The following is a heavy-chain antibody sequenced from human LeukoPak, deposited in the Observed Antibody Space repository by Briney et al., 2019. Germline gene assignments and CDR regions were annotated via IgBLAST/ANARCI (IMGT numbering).Heavy chain of an antibody. CDR1: GFTFSNAW. D-gene: IGHD6-13*01. J-gene: IGHJ4*02. V-gene: IGHV3-30*03. CDR2: ISYDGSNR. Sequence: PGGSLRLSCAASGFTFSNAWMSWVRQAPGKGLEWVAVISYDGSNRYYADSVKGRFTISRDNSKNTLYLQMNSLRAEDTAVYYCAREGIAAAFDYWGQGTLVTVSS. CDR3: AREGIAAAFDY.